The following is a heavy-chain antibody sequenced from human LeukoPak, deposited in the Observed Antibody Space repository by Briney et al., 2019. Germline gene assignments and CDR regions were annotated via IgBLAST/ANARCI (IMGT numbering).Heavy chain of an antibody. Sequence: GESLTLSCAASGFTFSSYSMNWVRQAPGKGLEWVSYISSASNTIYYADSLKGRFTISRDNAKNLPYQQITRIGADATVLFYCARDGWFGDYNWCETWGQRKLVTASS. CDR1: GFTFSSYS. CDR3: ARDGWFGDYNWCET. J-gene: IGHJ5*02. V-gene: IGHV3-48*01. CDR2: ISSASNTI. D-gene: IGHD3-10*01.